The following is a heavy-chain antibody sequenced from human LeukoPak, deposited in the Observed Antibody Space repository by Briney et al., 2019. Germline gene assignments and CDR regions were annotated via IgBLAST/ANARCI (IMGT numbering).Heavy chain of an antibody. D-gene: IGHD4-17*01. V-gene: IGHV3-23*01. CDR1: GFTFSSYA. J-gene: IGHJ4*02. CDR2: ISGSGGST. Sequence: GGSLRLSCAASGFTFSSYAMSWVRQAPGKGLEWVSAISGSGGSTYYADSVKGRFTISRDNSKNTLYLQMNSLRAEDTAVYYCAKNDYGDYVELYYFDYWGQGTLVTVSS. CDR3: AKNDYGDYVELYYFDY.